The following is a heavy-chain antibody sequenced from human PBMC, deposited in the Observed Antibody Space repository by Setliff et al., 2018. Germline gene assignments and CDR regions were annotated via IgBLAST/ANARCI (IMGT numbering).Heavy chain of an antibody. CDR1: GYPFTNYG. J-gene: IGHJ5*02. D-gene: IGHD3-22*01. CDR3: ARDPFRNYDTAPVWFDP. Sequence: ASVKVSCKASGYPFTNYGITWVRQAPGQGLEWLGWISTYNINTNYAQKLQDRVTMTTDTSTSTAYMELRSLRSDDTAVYYCARDPFRNYDTAPVWFDPWGQGTLVTVSS. V-gene: IGHV1-18*01. CDR2: ISTYNINT.